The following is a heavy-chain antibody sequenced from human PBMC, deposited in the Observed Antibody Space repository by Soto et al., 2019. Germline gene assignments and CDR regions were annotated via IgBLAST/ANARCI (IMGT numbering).Heavy chain of an antibody. CDR3: QSRTGFLY. V-gene: IGHV3-23*01. CDR1: GFTFSNYA. Sequence: PGGSLRLSCAASGFTFSNYAMSWVRQAPGKGLEWVSTISGSGSSTYCADSVKGRFTISRDNSNNTLYLQMNSLRAEDTAVYYCQSRTGFLYWGQGTLVTVSS. D-gene: IGHD1-1*01. CDR2: ISGSGSST. J-gene: IGHJ4*02.